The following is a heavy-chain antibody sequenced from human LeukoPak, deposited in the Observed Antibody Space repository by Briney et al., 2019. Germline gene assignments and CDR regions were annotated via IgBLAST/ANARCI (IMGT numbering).Heavy chain of an antibody. CDR2: ISSSSSYI. CDR3: YAYTVTTTYFDY. Sequence: PGGSLRLSCAASGFTFSSYSMNWVRQAPGRGLEWVSSISSSSSYIYYADSVKGRFTISRDNAKNSLYLRMNSLRAEDTAVYYCYAYTVTTTYFDYWGQGTLVTVSS. D-gene: IGHD4-17*01. J-gene: IGHJ4*02. V-gene: IGHV3-21*01. CDR1: GFTFSSYS.